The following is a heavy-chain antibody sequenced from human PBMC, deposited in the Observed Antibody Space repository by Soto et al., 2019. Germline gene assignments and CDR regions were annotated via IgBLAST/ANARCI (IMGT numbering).Heavy chain of an antibody. CDR2: ISYDGSNK. CDR1: GFTFSSYG. D-gene: IGHD3-10*01. J-gene: IGHJ4*02. V-gene: IGHV3-30*18. CDR3: AKNYGSGSYPPYYFDY. Sequence: QVQLVESGGGVVQPGRSLRLSCAASGFTFSSYGMHWVRQAPGKGLEWVAVISYDGSNKYYADSVKGRFTISRDNSKNTLYLQMNSLRAEDTAVYYCAKNYGSGSYPPYYFDYWGQGTLVTVSS.